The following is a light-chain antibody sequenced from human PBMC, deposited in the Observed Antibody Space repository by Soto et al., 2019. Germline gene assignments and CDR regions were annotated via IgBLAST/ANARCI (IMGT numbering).Light chain of an antibody. CDR2: VAS. CDR3: QQSGSSFYT. J-gene: IGKJ2*01. CDR1: QSVSSAY. V-gene: IGKV3-20*01. Sequence: EIVLTQSPGTLSLSPGERATLSCRASQSVSSAYLAWYQQIPGQAPRLLIYVASSRPTGIPDRFSGSGSGTNFTHPISGLELEVFAVYYCQQSGSSFYTFGQGTMLEIK.